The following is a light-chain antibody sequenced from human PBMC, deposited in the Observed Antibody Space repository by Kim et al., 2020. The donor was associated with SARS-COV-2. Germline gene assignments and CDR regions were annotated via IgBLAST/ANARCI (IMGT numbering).Light chain of an antibody. CDR2: GAS. J-gene: IGKJ2*01. CDR1: QTVNSN. CDR3: QHYHNWPLYT. Sequence: SPGERATLSCSASQTVNSNLAWYQQKPGQAPRLLVYGASTRATGVPPRFSGSGSGTQFTLTISSLQSDDFAVYYCQHYHNWPLYTFGQGTKLEI. V-gene: IGKV3-15*01.